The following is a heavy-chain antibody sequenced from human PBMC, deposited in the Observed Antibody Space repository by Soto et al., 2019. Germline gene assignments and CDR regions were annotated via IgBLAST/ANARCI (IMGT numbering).Heavy chain of an antibody. CDR3: ASSTPPVTFDY. V-gene: IGHV1-69*02. CDR2: IIPILGIA. CDR1: GGTFSSYT. J-gene: IGHJ4*02. D-gene: IGHD4-17*01. Sequence: SVKVSCKASGGTFSSYTISWVRQAPGQGLEWMGRIIPILGIANYAQKFQGRVTITADKSTSTAYMELSSLRTEDTAVYYCASSTPPVTFDYWGQGTLVTFSS.